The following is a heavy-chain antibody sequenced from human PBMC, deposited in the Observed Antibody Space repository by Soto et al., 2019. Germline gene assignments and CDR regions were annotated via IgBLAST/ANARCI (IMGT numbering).Heavy chain of an antibody. D-gene: IGHD6-19*01. Sequence: KTSETLSLTCTVSGASISAYAWSWIRQPAGKGLEWIGRLYSSGNTNYNPSFKSRLTMSADTSKNQFSLKLSSVTAADTAVYYCARGPYSSGWYVVDYWGQGTLVTVSS. CDR3: ARGPYSSGWYVVDY. V-gene: IGHV4-4*07. CDR2: LYSSGNT. CDR1: GASISAYA. J-gene: IGHJ4*02.